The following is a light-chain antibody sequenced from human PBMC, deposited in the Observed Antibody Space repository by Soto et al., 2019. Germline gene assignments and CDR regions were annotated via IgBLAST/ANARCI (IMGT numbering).Light chain of an antibody. Sequence: DIQMTQSPSTLSASVGDRVTITCRASQSISSWLAWYQQKPGKAPKLLIYKASSLESGVPSRFSGSGSGTEFPLTISSLQPDDFATSYCQQYNSYPWTFGQGTKVEIK. J-gene: IGKJ1*01. CDR3: QQYNSYPWT. CDR1: QSISSW. CDR2: KAS. V-gene: IGKV1-5*03.